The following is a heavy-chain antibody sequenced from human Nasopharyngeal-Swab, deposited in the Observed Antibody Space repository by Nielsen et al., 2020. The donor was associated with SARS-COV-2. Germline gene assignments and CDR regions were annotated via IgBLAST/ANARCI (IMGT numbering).Heavy chain of an antibody. Sequence: GESLKISCAASGFTFSSYAMSWVRQAPGKGPEWVSAISGSGGSTYYADSVKGRFTISRDNSRNTLSLQMNSLRVEDTAVYYCAKDSTMISYWGQGTLVTVSS. V-gene: IGHV3-23*01. CDR1: GFTFSSYA. CDR3: AKDSTMISY. CDR2: ISGSGGST. D-gene: IGHD3-22*01. J-gene: IGHJ4*02.